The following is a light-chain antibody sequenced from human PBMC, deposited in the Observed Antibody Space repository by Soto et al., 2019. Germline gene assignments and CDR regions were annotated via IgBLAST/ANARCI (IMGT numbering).Light chain of an antibody. CDR1: QSVSSY. Sequence: EIVLTQSPATLSLSPGERATLSCRASQSVSSYLAWYQQKPGQAPRLLIYDASNRATGIPARFSGSGSGTDFTLTISSLEPEDFAFYYCQIYNSSPWTFGRGTRVEVK. CDR3: QIYNSSPWT. J-gene: IGKJ1*01. V-gene: IGKV3-11*01. CDR2: DAS.